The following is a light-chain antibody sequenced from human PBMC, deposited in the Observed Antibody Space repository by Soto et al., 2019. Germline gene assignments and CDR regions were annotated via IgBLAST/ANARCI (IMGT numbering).Light chain of an antibody. V-gene: IGLV2-23*01. J-gene: IGLJ2*01. Sequence: QSALTQPASVSGSPGQSITISCTGTSSDVGSYNLVSWYQQHPGKAPKLMIYEGSKRPSGVSNRFSGSKSGNTASLPISGLQAEEEAYYYCCSYAGSSTVLFGGGTKLTVL. CDR1: SSDVGSYNL. CDR2: EGS. CDR3: CSYAGSSTVL.